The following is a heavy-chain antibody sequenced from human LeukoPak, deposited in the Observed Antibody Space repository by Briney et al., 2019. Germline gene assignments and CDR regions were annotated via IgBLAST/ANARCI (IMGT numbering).Heavy chain of an antibody. CDR2: IFFNSSSI. J-gene: IGHJ4*02. D-gene: IGHD4-17*01. V-gene: IGHV3-21*01. CDR3: ARDPGTTVTTN. Sequence: SGGSLRLSCAASGFTFSRYSMNWVRQAPGKGVEWFSSIFFNSSSISYAHSVKGLFTISTHNPKNSLYLQMNSLRAEDTAVYYCARDPGTTVTTNCGQGALFTVSS. CDR1: GFTFSRYS.